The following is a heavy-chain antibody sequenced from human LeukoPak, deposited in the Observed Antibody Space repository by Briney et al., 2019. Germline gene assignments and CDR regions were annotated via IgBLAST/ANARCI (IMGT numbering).Heavy chain of an antibody. CDR3: TREIDSGSYYVDY. Sequence: GGSLRLSCTASGFTFGDYAMSWVRQAPGKGLEWVGFIRNKAYGGTTQYAASVKGRFTISRDESKSIAYPQMNSLKTEDSAVYYCTREIDSGSYYVDYWGQGTLVTVSS. CDR2: IRNKAYGGTT. J-gene: IGHJ4*02. CDR1: GFTFGDYA. V-gene: IGHV3-49*04. D-gene: IGHD1-26*01.